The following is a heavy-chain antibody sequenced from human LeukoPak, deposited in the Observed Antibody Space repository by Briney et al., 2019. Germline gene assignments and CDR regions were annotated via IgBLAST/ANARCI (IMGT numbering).Heavy chain of an antibody. CDR2: ISVASNT. D-gene: IGHD3-3*01. CDR1: GLAFSSYA. Sequence: GGSLRLSCAASGLAFSSYAMSWVRQAPGKGLEWVSTISVASNTFYADSVKGRFTISRDNSRNTVYLQMTSLRADDTAVYYCADYGVSGVRNNFYWGQGTLVTVSS. CDR3: ADYGVSGVRNNFY. V-gene: IGHV3-23*01. J-gene: IGHJ4*02.